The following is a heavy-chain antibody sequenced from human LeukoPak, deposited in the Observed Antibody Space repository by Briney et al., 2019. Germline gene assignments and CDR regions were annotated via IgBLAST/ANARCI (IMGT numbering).Heavy chain of an antibody. CDR1: GYTFTSYG. CDR2: INAYNGNT. J-gene: IGHJ6*03. V-gene: IGHV1-18*01. Sequence: ASVKVSCKASGYTFTSYGISWVRQAPGQGLEWMGWINAYNGNTNYAQKLQGRVTMTTDTSTSTAYMELRSLRSDDTAVYYCARGPEKEDIVVVPAATYYYYYYMDVWGKGTTVTVSS. CDR3: ARGPEKEDIVVVPAATYYYYYYMDV. D-gene: IGHD2-2*01.